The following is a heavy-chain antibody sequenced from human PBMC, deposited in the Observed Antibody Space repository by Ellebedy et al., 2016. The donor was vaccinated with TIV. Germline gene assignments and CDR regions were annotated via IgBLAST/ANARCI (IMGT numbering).Heavy chain of an antibody. CDR2: IYYSGST. V-gene: IGHV4-39*07. CDR1: GGSISSSSYY. D-gene: IGHD2-15*01. Sequence: MPSETLSLTCTVSGGSISSSSYYWGWIRQPPGKGLEWIGSIYYSGSTYYNPSLKSRVTISVDTSKNQFSLKLSSVTAADTAVYYCAREVNCSGGSCYESRWFDPWGQGTLVTVSS. J-gene: IGHJ5*02. CDR3: AREVNCSGGSCYESRWFDP.